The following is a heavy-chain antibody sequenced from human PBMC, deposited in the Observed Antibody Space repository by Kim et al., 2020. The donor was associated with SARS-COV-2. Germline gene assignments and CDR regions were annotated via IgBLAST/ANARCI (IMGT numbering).Heavy chain of an antibody. CDR2: IYHSGST. D-gene: IGHD6-6*01. Sequence: SETLSLTCAVSGGSISSSNWWSWVRQPPGKGLEWIGEIYHSGSTNYNPSLKSRVTISVDKSKNQFSLKLSSVTAADTAVYYCAREGSSSGTNYFDYWGQGTLVTVSS. CDR3: AREGSSSGTNYFDY. V-gene: IGHV4-4*02. J-gene: IGHJ4*02. CDR1: GGSISSSNW.